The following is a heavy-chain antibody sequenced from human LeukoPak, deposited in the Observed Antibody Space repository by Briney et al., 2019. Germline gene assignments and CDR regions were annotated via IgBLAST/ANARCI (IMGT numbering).Heavy chain of an antibody. D-gene: IGHD1-14*01. CDR2: IYSGGST. J-gene: IGHJ6*02. Sequence: PGGSLRLSCAASGFTVSSNYMSWVRQAPGKGLEWVSVIYSGGSTYYADSVKGRFTISRDNSKNTLYLQMNSLRAEDTAVYYCARVPREDRADYGMDVWGQGTTVTVSS. CDR3: ARVPREDRADYGMDV. V-gene: IGHV3-53*01. CDR1: GFTVSSNY.